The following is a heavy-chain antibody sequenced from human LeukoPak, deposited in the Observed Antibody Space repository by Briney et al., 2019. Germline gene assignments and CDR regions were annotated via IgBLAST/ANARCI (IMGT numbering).Heavy chain of an antibody. CDR3: ARGETLGRYFDLFDY. CDR1: GFTFSSYS. V-gene: IGHV3-21*01. Sequence: GGSLRLSCAASGFTFSSYSMNWVRQAPGKGLEWVSSISSSSYIYYADSVKGRFTISRDNAKNSLYLQMNSLRAEDTAVYYCARGETLGRYFDLFDYWGQGTLVTVSS. D-gene: IGHD3-9*01. J-gene: IGHJ4*02. CDR2: ISSSSYI.